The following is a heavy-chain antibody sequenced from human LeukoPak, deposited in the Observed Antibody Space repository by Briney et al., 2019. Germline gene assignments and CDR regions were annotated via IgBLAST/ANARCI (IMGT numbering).Heavy chain of an antibody. J-gene: IGHJ4*02. V-gene: IGHV5-51*01. Sequence: GESLKISCKGSGYSFTSYWIGWVRQMPGEGLEWMGIIYPGDSDTRYSPSFQGQVTISADKSISTAYLQWSSLKASDTAMYYCARLYDSSGYYQYYFDYWGQGTLVTVSS. CDR2: IYPGDSDT. CDR3: ARLYDSSGYYQYYFDY. D-gene: IGHD3-22*01. CDR1: GYSFTSYW.